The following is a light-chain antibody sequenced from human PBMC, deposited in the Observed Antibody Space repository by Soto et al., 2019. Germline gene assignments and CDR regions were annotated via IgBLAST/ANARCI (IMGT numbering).Light chain of an antibody. Sequence: QSVLTQPASVSGSPGQSITISCTGTSSDVGGYNDVSWYQQHPGKAPKLMIYEVSNRPSGVSNRFSGSKSGNTASLTISGLQAEDEADYYCSSYTSSSPYVSGTGTKLTVL. V-gene: IGLV2-14*01. CDR2: EVS. CDR1: SSDVGGYND. J-gene: IGLJ1*01. CDR3: SSYTSSSPYV.